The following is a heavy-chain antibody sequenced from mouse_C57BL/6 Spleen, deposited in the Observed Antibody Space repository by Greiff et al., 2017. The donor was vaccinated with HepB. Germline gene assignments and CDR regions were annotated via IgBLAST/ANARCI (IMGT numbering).Heavy chain of an antibody. CDR3: ARREGYDGGAMDY. CDR2: IYPGSGNT. CDR1: GYTFTDYY. V-gene: IGHV1-76*01. D-gene: IGHD2-2*01. J-gene: IGHJ4*01. Sequence: QVQLKQSGAELVRPGASVKLSCKASGYTFTDYYINWVKQRPGQGLEWIARIYPGSGNTYYNEKFKGKATLTAEKSSSTAYMQLSSLTSEDSAVYFCARREGYDGGAMDYWGQGTSVTVSS.